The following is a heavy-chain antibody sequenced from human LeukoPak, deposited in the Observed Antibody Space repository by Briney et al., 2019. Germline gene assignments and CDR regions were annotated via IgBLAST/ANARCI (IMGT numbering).Heavy chain of an antibody. Sequence: SGTPSLTCTVSGGSISSYYWSWIRQPAGKGLEWIGRIYTSGSTNYNPSLKSRVTISVDTSKNQFSLKLSSVTAADTAVYYCARAGYDFWSGYSNWFDPWGQGTLVTVSS. CDR3: ARAGYDFWSGYSNWFDP. CDR1: GGSISSYY. V-gene: IGHV4-4*07. J-gene: IGHJ5*02. CDR2: IYTSGST. D-gene: IGHD3-3*01.